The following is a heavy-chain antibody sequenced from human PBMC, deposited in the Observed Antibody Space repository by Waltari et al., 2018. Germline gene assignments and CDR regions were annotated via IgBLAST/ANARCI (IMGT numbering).Heavy chain of an antibody. Sequence: EVQLWESGGGLVQPGGSLRLSCAASGFPFSSYAMSWVRQAPGKGLEWVSAISGSGCSTYYADSVKGRFTISRDNSKNTLYLQMNSLRAEDTAVYYCAKGTSDIVVVVAAPDYWGQGTLVTVSS. CDR1: GFPFSSYA. D-gene: IGHD2-15*01. V-gene: IGHV3-23*01. CDR3: AKGTSDIVVVVAAPDY. CDR2: ISGSGCST. J-gene: IGHJ4*02.